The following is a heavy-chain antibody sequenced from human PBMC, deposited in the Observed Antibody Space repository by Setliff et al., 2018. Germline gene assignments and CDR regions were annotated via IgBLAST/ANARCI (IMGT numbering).Heavy chain of an antibody. Sequence: PSETLSLTCTVSGGSISSGDYYWSWIRQSPGKGLEWIGHIYYRGSTYYNPSLRSRVTISMDTSKNQFSLNVSSVTAADTAVYYCARSFSRREKFLLDYWGQGALVTVSS. CDR2: IYYRGST. CDR3: ARSFSRREKFLLDY. J-gene: IGHJ4*02. V-gene: IGHV4-30-4*08. CDR1: GGSISSGDYY.